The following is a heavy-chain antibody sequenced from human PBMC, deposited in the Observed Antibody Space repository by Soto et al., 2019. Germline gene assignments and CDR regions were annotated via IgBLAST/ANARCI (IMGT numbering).Heavy chain of an antibody. J-gene: IGHJ4*02. D-gene: IGHD2-21*02. Sequence: SETLSLTCTVSGGSISSGDYYWSWIRQPPGKGLEWIGYIYYSGSTYYNPSLKSRVTISVDTSENQFSLKLSSVTAADTAVYYCARDPVRLVVTAIKEFDYWGQGTLVTVSS. CDR1: GGSISSGDYY. CDR2: IYYSGST. V-gene: IGHV4-30-4*01. CDR3: ARDPVRLVVTAIKEFDY.